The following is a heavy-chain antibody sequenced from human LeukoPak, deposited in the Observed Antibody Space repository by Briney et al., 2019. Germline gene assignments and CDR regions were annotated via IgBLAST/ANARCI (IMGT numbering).Heavy chain of an antibody. J-gene: IGHJ4*02. D-gene: IGHD3-22*01. CDR1: GFTFSSYG. V-gene: IGHV3-33*01. CDR3: ARDVGDSSGYYPGY. CDR2: IWYDGSNK. Sequence: GRSLRLSCAASGFTFSSYGMHWVRQAPGKGLEWVAVIWYDGSNKYYADSVKGRFTISRDNSKNTLYLQMNSLRGEDTAVYYCARDVGDSSGYYPGYWGQGTLVTVSS.